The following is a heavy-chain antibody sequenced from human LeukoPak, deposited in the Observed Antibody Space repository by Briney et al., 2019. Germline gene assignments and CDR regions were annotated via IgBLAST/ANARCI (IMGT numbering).Heavy chain of an antibody. V-gene: IGHV4-61*08. CDR3: ARSSGGYSYGTGTFDY. J-gene: IGHJ4*02. D-gene: IGHD5-18*01. Sequence: SETLSLTCTVSGGSISSGGYYWSWIRQHPGKGLEWIGYIYCSGSTNYNPSLKSRVTISVDTSKNQFSLKLSSVTAADTAVYYCARSSGGYSYGTGTFDYWGQGTLVTVSS. CDR1: GGSISSGGYY. CDR2: IYCSGST.